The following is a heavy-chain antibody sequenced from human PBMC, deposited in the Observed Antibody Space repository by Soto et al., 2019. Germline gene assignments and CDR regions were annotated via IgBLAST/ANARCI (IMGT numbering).Heavy chain of an antibody. CDR3: ARXSGGSYNTYYFYYGMDV. D-gene: IGHD2-15*01. Sequence: GASVKVSCKASGYTFTSYGISWVRQAPGQGLDWMGWISAYNGDTKYAQDLQGRVTMTTDTSTSTAYMELRSLRSDDTAVYYCARXSGGSYNTYYFYYGMDVWGQGTTVTVSS. J-gene: IGHJ6*02. CDR1: GYTFTSYG. CDR2: ISAYNGDT. V-gene: IGHV1-18*01.